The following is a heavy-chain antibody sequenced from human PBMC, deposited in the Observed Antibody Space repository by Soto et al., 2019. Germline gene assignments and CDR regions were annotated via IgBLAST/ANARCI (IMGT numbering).Heavy chain of an antibody. V-gene: IGHV4-59*01. CDR2: IYYSGST. Sequence: SETLCLTCTVSGGSISSYYWSWIRQPPGKGLEWIGYIYYSGSTNYNPSLKSRVTISVDTSKNQFSLKLSSVTAADTAVYYCASYRAYYDSSGYYPNSLRYYFDYWGQGTLVTVSS. J-gene: IGHJ4*02. CDR3: ASYRAYYDSSGYYPNSLRYYFDY. CDR1: GGSISSYY. D-gene: IGHD3-22*01.